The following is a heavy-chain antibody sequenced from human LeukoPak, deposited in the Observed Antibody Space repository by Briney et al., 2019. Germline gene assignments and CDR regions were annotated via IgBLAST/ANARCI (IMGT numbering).Heavy chain of an antibody. V-gene: IGHV1-18*01. CDR1: GYTLTNYG. J-gene: IGHJ4*02. Sequence: GASVKVSCKASGYTLTNYGIGWVRQAPGQGLEWMGWISLKNGDINYAQKVRGRVTMTTDTSTNTAYMELWSLTSDDTAVYYCAKSAASSGYFLPLDYWGQGTPVIVSS. D-gene: IGHD3-22*01. CDR3: AKSAASSGYFLPLDY. CDR2: ISLKNGDI.